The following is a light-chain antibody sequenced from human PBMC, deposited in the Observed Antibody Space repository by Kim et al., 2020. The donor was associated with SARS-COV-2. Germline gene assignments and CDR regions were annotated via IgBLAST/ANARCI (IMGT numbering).Light chain of an antibody. Sequence: QSVLTPPPSVSGAPGQRITISCTGSSSNIGADYDVHWYQKLPGAAPKLLIYGNTNRPSGVPDRFSASKSGTSASLAITGLQAEDEADYYCQSYDTGLNDLVVFGGGTQLTVL. CDR2: GNT. CDR3: QSYDTGLNDLVV. V-gene: IGLV1-40*01. J-gene: IGLJ2*01. CDR1: SSNIGADYD.